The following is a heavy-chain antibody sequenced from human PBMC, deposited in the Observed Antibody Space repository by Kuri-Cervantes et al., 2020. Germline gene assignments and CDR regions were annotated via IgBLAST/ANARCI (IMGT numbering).Heavy chain of an antibody. D-gene: IGHD2-2*01. CDR1: GFTFSSYG. Sequence: GGSLRLSCAASGFTFSSYGMHWVRQAPGKGLEWVAVISYDGSNKYYADSVKGRFTISRDNSKNTLYLQMNSLRAEDTAVYYCAKDIVPAALYGMDVWGQRTTVTVSS. V-gene: IGHV3-30*18. CDR2: ISYDGSNK. J-gene: IGHJ6*02. CDR3: AKDIVPAALYGMDV.